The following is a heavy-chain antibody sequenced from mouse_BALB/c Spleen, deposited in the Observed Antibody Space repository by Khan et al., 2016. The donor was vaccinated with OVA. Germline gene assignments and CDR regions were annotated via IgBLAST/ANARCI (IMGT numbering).Heavy chain of an antibody. V-gene: IGHV2-9*02. Sequence: QVQLKESGPGLVAPSQTLSIICTVSGFSLTSYGVHWLRQPPGKGLEWLGVIWAGGTTNHNSALMSSMSISKDNSKSQVFLKMNSLQTDDTAMYYCARPFYYGAWFAFWGQGTLVTVSA. CDR3: ARPFYYGAWFAF. CDR1: GFSLTSYG. CDR2: IWAGGTT. D-gene: IGHD1-1*01. J-gene: IGHJ3*01.